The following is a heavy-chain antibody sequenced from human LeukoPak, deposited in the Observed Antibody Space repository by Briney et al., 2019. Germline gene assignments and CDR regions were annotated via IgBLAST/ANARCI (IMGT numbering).Heavy chain of an antibody. D-gene: IGHD5-24*01. Sequence: SETLSLTCTVSGGSISSGSYYWSWIRQPAGKGLEWIGRIYTSGSTNYNPSLKSRVTISVDTSKNQFSLKLSSVTAADTAVYYCARDGYNYSRYYYYMDVWGKGTTVTISS. J-gene: IGHJ6*03. CDR3: ARDGYNYSRYYYYMDV. CDR1: GGSISSGSYY. CDR2: IYTSGST. V-gene: IGHV4-61*02.